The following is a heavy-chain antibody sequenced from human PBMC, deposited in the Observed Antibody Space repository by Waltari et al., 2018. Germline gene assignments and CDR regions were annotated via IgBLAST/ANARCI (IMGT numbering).Heavy chain of an antibody. D-gene: IGHD4-17*01. CDR2: IYYSGST. J-gene: IGHJ4*02. Sequence: QVQLQESGPGLVKPSATLSLTCTVSGGSIRSYYWRWIRQPPGKGLEWIGYIYYSGSTNYNPSHKSRVTISVDTSKNQFSLKLSSVTAADTAVYYCARHFYGGHLFDYWGQGTLVTVSS. V-gene: IGHV4-59*08. CDR1: GGSIRSYY. CDR3: ARHFYGGHLFDY.